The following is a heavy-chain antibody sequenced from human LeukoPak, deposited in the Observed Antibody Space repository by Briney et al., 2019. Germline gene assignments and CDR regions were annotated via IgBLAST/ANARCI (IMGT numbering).Heavy chain of an antibody. V-gene: IGHV3-7*01. J-gene: IGHJ4*02. CDR2: IKQDGSEK. CDR3: ARDTEDKQWLVPTGIDY. Sequence: PGGSLRLSWAASGFTFSSYWMSWVRQAPGKGLEWVANIKQDGSEKYYVDSVKGRFTISRDNAKNSLYLKMNSLRAEDTAVYYCARDTEDKQWLVPTGIDYWGQGTLVTVSS. CDR1: GFTFSSYW. D-gene: IGHD6-19*01.